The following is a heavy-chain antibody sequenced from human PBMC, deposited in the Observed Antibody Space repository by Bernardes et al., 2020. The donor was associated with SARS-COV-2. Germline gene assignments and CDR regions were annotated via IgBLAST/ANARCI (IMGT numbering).Heavy chain of an antibody. CDR1: GFTLSDYY. CDR3: ARSHITMIVDDAFDI. D-gene: IGHD3-22*01. CDR2: ISSSGSTI. V-gene: IGHV3-11*01. J-gene: IGHJ3*02. Sequence: GGSLSPPRSASGFTLSDYYMSWLRPAPGKGLEWVSYISSSGSTIYYADSVKGRFTISRDNAKNSLYLQMNSLRAEDTAVYYCARSHITMIVDDAFDIWGQGTMVTVSS.